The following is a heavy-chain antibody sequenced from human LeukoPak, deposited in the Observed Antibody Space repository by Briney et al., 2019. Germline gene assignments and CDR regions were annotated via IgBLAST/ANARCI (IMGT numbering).Heavy chain of an antibody. V-gene: IGHV3-9*01. CDR2: ISWNSGSI. D-gene: IGHD3-9*01. CDR1: GFTFSSYA. Sequence: GGSLRLSCAASGFTFSSYAMSWVRQAPGKGLEWVSGISWNSGSIAYADSVRGRFTISRDNAKNSLYLQMNSLRAEDTALYYCTKDIATHYDILTGLFDYWGQGTLVTVSS. CDR3: TKDIATHYDILTGLFDY. J-gene: IGHJ4*02.